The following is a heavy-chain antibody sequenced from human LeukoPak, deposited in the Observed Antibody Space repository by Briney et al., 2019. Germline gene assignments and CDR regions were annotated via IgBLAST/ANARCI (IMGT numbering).Heavy chain of an antibody. Sequence: GGSLRLSCAASGFTFSDYYMSWIRQAPGKGLEWVSYISSSGSTIYYADSVKGRFTISRDNAKNSLYLQMNSLRAEDTAVYYCAKPTIFGVVPYYFNYWGQGTLVTVSS. CDR2: ISSSGSTI. CDR1: GFTFSDYY. V-gene: IGHV3-11*04. D-gene: IGHD3-3*01. J-gene: IGHJ4*02. CDR3: AKPTIFGVVPYYFNY.